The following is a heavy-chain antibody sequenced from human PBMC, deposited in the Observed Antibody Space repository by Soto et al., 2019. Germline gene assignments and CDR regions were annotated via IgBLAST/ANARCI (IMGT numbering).Heavy chain of an antibody. D-gene: IGHD3-22*01. Sequence: ALRLSCAASGFTFDDYAMHWVRQAPGKGLEWVSGISWNSGSIGYADSVKGRFTISRDNAKNSLYLQMNSLRAEDTALYYCAKDINDSRGYYSFYFDYWGQGTLVTVSS. CDR2: ISWNSGSI. V-gene: IGHV3-9*01. J-gene: IGHJ4*02. CDR1: GFTFDDYA. CDR3: AKDINDSRGYYSFYFDY.